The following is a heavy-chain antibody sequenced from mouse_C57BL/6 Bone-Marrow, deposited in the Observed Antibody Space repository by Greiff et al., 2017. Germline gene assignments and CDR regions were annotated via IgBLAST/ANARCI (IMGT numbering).Heavy chain of an antibody. Sequence: QVQLKQSGAELARPGASVKLSCKASGYTFTSYGISWVKQRTGQGLEWIGEIYPRSGNTYYNEKFKGKATLTADKSSSTAYMELRSLTSEDSAVYFCARMGYGSSGAWFAYWGQGTLVTVSA. CDR2: IYPRSGNT. CDR1: GYTFTSYG. D-gene: IGHD1-1*01. J-gene: IGHJ3*01. CDR3: ARMGYGSSGAWFAY. V-gene: IGHV1-81*01.